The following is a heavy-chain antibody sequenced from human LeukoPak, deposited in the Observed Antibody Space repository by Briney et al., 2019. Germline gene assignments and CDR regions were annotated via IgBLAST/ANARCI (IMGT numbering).Heavy chain of an antibody. CDR2: INHSGSN. CDR3: AAVSSTIVGGGFDY. V-gene: IGHV4-34*01. Sequence: SETLSLTCAVYGGSFRGYYWSWIRPPPGKGLEWIGEINHSGSNNYTPSLKSRVIISVDTSKKQFSLKRSSVTAADTAVYYWAAVSSTIVGGGFDYWGQGTLVTVSS. J-gene: IGHJ4*02. CDR1: GGSFRGYY. D-gene: IGHD5/OR15-5a*01.